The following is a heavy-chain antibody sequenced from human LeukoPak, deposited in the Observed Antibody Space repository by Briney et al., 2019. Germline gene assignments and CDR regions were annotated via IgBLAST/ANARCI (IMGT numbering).Heavy chain of an antibody. D-gene: IGHD3-3*01. CDR3: AKSSGRFLEWTAYYFDY. CDR2: ISWNSGSI. Sequence: PGGSLRLSCAASGFTFDDYAMHWVRQAPGKGLEWVSGISWNSGSIGYADSVKGRFTISRDNAKNSLYLQMNSLRAEDMALYYCAKSSGRFLEWTAYYFDYWGQGTLVTVSS. V-gene: IGHV3-9*03. J-gene: IGHJ4*02. CDR1: GFTFDDYA.